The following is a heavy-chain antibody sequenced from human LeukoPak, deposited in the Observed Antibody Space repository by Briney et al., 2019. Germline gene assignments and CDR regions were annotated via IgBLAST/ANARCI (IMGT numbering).Heavy chain of an antibody. D-gene: IGHD3-3*01. Sequence: ASVKVSCKASGYTFTSYDINWVRQATGQGLEWMGWMNPNSGNTGYAQKFQGRVTMTRNTSISTAYMELSGLRSEDTAVYYCARLCYEFWSGYGPSYYYYYMDVWGKGTTVTVSS. V-gene: IGHV1-8*01. CDR2: MNPNSGNT. J-gene: IGHJ6*03. CDR3: ARLCYEFWSGYGPSYYYYYMDV. CDR1: GYTFTSYD.